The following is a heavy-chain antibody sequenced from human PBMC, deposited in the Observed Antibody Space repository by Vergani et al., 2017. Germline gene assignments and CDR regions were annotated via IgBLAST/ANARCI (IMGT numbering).Heavy chain of an antibody. CDR1: GFTFSSYA. CDR2: ISYDGSNK. V-gene: IGHV3-30-3*01. Sequence: QVQLVESGGGVVQPGRSLRLSCAASGFTFSSYAMHWVRQAPGKGLEWVAVISYDGSNKYYADSVKGRFTISRDNSKNTLYLQMNSLRAEDTAVYYCASELRAGERDYWGQGTLVTVSS. J-gene: IGHJ4*02. D-gene: IGHD6-13*01. CDR3: ASELRAGERDY.